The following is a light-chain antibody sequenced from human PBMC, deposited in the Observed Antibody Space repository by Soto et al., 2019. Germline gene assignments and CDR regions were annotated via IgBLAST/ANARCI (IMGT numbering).Light chain of an antibody. CDR2: DAS. CDR1: QSVSSY. CDR3: QQRTTWPLT. V-gene: IGKV3-11*01. Sequence: EIVLTQSPATLSLSPGERATLSCRASQSVSSYLAWYQQKPGQAPRLLIYDASSRATGIPVRFTGSGSGTDFTLTITSLEPEDFAVYYCQQRTTWPLTFGGGTKVEIK. J-gene: IGKJ4*01.